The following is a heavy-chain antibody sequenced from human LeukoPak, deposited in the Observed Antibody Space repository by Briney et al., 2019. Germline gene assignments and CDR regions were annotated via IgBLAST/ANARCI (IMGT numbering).Heavy chain of an antibody. CDR1: GSRFTSYW. CDR2: IYPGDSDT. D-gene: IGHD3-16*02. J-gene: IGHJ3*02. CDR3: ARHVRGLSHDAFDI. Sequence: GASLKISSKGSGSRFTSYWIGWVRQMPGKGLEWMGIIYPGDSDTRYSPSFQGQVTISADKSISTAYLQWSSLKASDTAMYYCARHVRGLSHDAFDIWGQGTMVTVSS. V-gene: IGHV5-51*01.